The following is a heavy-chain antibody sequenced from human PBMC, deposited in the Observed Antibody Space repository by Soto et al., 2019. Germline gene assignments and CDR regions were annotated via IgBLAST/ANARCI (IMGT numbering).Heavy chain of an antibody. V-gene: IGHV4-34*09. D-gene: IGHD2-2*02. CDR1: GGSFSGYY. CDR3: ASSNDRSEPAAILY. CDR2: INYSGST. J-gene: IGHJ4*02. Sequence: SETLSLTCALYGGSFSGYYCSWMRQPPGKGLEWIGDINYSGSTYYNPSLKSRVTISVDTSKNQFSLKLSSLTASDTAVYYCASSNDRSEPAAILYWGQGTLVTVSS.